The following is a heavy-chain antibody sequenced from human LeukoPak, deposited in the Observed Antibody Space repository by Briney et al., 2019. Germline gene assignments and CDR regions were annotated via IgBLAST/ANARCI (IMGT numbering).Heavy chain of an antibody. Sequence: GGSLRLSCAASGFTFSSYEMNWVRQAPGKGLEWVSYISSSSSYIYYADSVKGRFTIARDNAKNSLYLQMNSLRAEDTAVYYCAREETMVRGVIESYYYYMDVWGKGTTVTVSS. CDR2: ISSSSSYI. CDR1: GFTFSSYE. D-gene: IGHD3-10*01. CDR3: AREETMVRGVIESYYYYMDV. V-gene: IGHV3-21*05. J-gene: IGHJ6*03.